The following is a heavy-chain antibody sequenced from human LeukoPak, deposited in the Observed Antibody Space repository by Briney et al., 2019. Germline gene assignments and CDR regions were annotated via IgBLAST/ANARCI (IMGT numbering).Heavy chain of an antibody. CDR3: ARESDLGYYYDSSGPLGWFDP. J-gene: IGHJ5*02. V-gene: IGHV1-2*02. D-gene: IGHD3-22*01. Sequence: ASVKVSCKASGYTFTGYYMHWVRQAPRPGLEWMGWINPNSGGTNYAQKFQGRVTMTRDTSISTAYMELSRLRSDDTAVYYCARESDLGYYYDSSGPLGWFDPWGQGTLVTVSS. CDR2: INPNSGGT. CDR1: GYTFTGYY.